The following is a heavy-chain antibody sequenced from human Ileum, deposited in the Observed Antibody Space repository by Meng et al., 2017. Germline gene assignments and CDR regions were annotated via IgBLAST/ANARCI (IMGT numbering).Heavy chain of an antibody. CDR3: ARHGGYSQDF. J-gene: IGHJ4*02. V-gene: IGHV4-4*02. D-gene: IGHD4-23*01. CDR1: GGSISSNTY. CDR2: ISHSGSA. Sequence: VQPAEAGPGPWRPSGTLPLTGAVAGGSISSNTYWGWVRQPPGKGLEWIGQISHSGSAYYNPSLKSRVTMSVDKSKSQFSLMLTSVTAADTAIYYCARHGGYSQDFWGQGTLVTVSS.